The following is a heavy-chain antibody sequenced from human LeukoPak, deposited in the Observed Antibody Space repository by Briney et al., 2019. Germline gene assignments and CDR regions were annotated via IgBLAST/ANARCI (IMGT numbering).Heavy chain of an antibody. V-gene: IGHV5-51*01. Sequence: GESLKISCKGSGYSFTSHWIGWVRQMPGEGVEWMGIIYPGDSDTSYSPSFEGQVTISADKSMSTAYLQWSSLKASDTAMYYCARRYCSSTSCQFFDYWGQGNLVTVSS. CDR3: ARRYCSSTSCQFFDY. CDR2: IYPGDSDT. D-gene: IGHD2-2*01. J-gene: IGHJ4*02. CDR1: GYSFTSHW.